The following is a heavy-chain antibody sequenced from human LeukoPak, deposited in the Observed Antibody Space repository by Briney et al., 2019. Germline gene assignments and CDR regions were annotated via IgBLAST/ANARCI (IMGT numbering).Heavy chain of an antibody. D-gene: IGHD3-22*01. CDR2: IYTSGST. CDR3: ARGPYYYDSSGYYLLQEYYFDY. CDR1: GGSISSYY. Sequence: PSETLSLTCTVSGGSISSYYWSWIRQPAEKGLEWIGRIYTSGSTNYNPSLKSRVTMSVDTSKNQFSLKLSSVTAADTAVYYCARGPYYYDSSGYYLLQEYYFDYWGQGTLVTVSS. V-gene: IGHV4-4*07. J-gene: IGHJ4*02.